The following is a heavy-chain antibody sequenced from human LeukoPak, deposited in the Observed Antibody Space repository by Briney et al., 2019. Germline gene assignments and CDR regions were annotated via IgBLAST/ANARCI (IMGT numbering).Heavy chain of an antibody. CDR1: GGSISSSSYY. V-gene: IGHV4-39*01. D-gene: IGHD3-3*01. CDR2: IYYSGST. Sequence: SETLSLTCTVSGGSISSSSYYWGWIRQPPGKGLEWIGSIYYSGSTYYNPSLKSRATISVDTSKNQFSLKLSSVTAADTAVYYCASRQEDFWSGYRDYWGQGTLVTVSS. J-gene: IGHJ4*02. CDR3: ASRQEDFWSGYRDY.